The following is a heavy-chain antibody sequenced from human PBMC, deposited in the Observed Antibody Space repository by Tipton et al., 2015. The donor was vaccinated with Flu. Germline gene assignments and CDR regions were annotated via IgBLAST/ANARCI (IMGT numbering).Heavy chain of an antibody. CDR1: GYSIRSAYY. CDR3: ARHTGDSVRGVIDY. D-gene: IGHD3-10*02. CDR2: IYHSGTT. V-gene: IGHV4-38-2*01. J-gene: IGHJ4*02. Sequence: TLSLTCSVSGYSIRSAYYWGWVRRPPGKGLEWIGTIYHSGTTYYNLSLKSRLTISVATSKNKFSLRLSSVTAADTAVYYCARHTGDSVRGVIDYWGQGTLVTFSS.